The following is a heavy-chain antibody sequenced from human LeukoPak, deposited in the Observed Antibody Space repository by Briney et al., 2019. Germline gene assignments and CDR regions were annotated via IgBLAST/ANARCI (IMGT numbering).Heavy chain of an antibody. D-gene: IGHD6-25*01. Sequence: ASVKVSCKASGGTFSSSAISWVRQAPGQGLEWMGGIIPMFGTANYAQKFQGRVTITADESTSTAYMELRSLRSEDTAAYYCATGQPPLISAAGVYWGQGTLVTVSS. CDR1: GGTFSSSA. CDR3: ATGQPPLISAAGVY. V-gene: IGHV1-69*13. CDR2: IIPMFGTA. J-gene: IGHJ4*02.